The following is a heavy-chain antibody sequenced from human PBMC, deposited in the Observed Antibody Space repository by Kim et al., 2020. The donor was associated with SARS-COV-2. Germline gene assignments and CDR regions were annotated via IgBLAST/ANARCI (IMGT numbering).Heavy chain of an antibody. V-gene: IGHV3-9*01. CDR3: AKDFHPSSGWYLRYYTGGFLGFDY. Sequence: GGSLRLSCAASGFTFDDYAMHWVRQAPGKGLEWVSGISWNSGSIGYADSVKGRFTISRDNAKNSLYLQMNSLRAEDTALYYCAKDFHPSSGWYLRYYTGGFLGFDYWGQGTLVTVSS. D-gene: IGHD6-19*01. CDR1: GFTFDDYA. CDR2: ISWNSGSI. J-gene: IGHJ4*02.